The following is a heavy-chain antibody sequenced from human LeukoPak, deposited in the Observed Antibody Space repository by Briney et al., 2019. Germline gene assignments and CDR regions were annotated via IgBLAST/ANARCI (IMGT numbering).Heavy chain of an antibody. D-gene: IGHD3-9*01. CDR2: IYPGDSDT. V-gene: IGHV5-51*01. CDR1: GSTFTSYW. Sequence: KPGETLQITCQGSGSTFTSYWIGWVRQMPGKGLEWMGIIYPGDSDTRNSPSFQGQVTISADKSISTAYLQWSSLKASDTAMYYCARLTNDILTGDLDYWGREPWSPSPQ. J-gene: IGHJ4*02. CDR3: ARLTNDILTGDLDY.